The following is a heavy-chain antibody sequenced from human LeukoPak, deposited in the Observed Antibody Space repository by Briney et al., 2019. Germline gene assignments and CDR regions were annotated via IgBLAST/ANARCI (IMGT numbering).Heavy chain of an antibody. V-gene: IGHV4-59*08. Sequence: SETLSLTCTVSGGSISSYYWSWIRQPPGRGLEWIGYIYYSGSTNYNPSLKSRVTTSVDTSKNQFSLKLSSVTAADTAVYYCARHGAGAARPLDYWGQGTLVTVSS. CDR2: IYYSGST. J-gene: IGHJ4*02. D-gene: IGHD6-6*01. CDR1: GGSISSYY. CDR3: ARHGAGAARPLDY.